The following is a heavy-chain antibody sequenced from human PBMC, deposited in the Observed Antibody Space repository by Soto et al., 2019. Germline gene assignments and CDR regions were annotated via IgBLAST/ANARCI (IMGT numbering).Heavy chain of an antibody. D-gene: IGHD5-18*01. CDR2: VSGSGGST. Sequence: SPRPPCAAPGFTFISYGMGRVRPAPGKGLEWVSGVSGSGGSTYCVDSVKGRFTISRDNSKNTLYLQMNSLRAEDTAVYYCAKDFGYNYGYDAFDIWGQGTMVTVSS. V-gene: IGHV3-23*01. J-gene: IGHJ3*02. CDR3: AKDFGYNYGYDAFDI. CDR1: GFTFISYG.